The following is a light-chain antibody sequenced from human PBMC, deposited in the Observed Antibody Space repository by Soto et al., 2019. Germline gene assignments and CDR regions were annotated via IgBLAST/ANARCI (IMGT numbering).Light chain of an antibody. J-gene: IGLJ1*01. CDR1: SSDVGGYNY. CDR3: SSYSSSSPYV. Sequence: QSVLTQPASVSGSPGQSITISCTGTSSDVGGYNYVSWYQQHPGKARKLMIYDVSNRPSGVSNRFSGSKSGNTASLTISGLQAEDEADYYCSSYSSSSPYVFGPGSMVTV. V-gene: IGLV2-14*01. CDR2: DVS.